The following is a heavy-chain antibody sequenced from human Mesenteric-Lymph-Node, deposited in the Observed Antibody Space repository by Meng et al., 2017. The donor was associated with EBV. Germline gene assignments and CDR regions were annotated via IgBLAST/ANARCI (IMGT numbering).Heavy chain of an antibody. Sequence: VHGGESGGGLVKPGGALRLSCAASGFTFSSYGMHWVRQAPGKGLEWVAFISYDGSDKYYADSVKGRFTISRDNSKNTVYLQMNSLGAEDTAVYYCATGELWFGAFYFWGQGTLVTVSS. CDR3: ATGELWFGAFYF. CDR2: ISYDGSDK. J-gene: IGHJ4*02. D-gene: IGHD3-10*01. V-gene: IGHV3-30*03. CDR1: GFTFSSYG.